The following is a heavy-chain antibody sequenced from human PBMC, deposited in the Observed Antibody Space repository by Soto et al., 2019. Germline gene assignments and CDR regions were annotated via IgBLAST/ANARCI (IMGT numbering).Heavy chain of an antibody. V-gene: IGHV3-11*05. CDR2: ISGGSTYT. D-gene: IGHD2-21*01. Sequence: QVQLVESGGGLVKPGGSLRLSCAASGFTFDDYYMTWIRQAPGRGLEWVSYISGGSTYTNYADSVKGRFTISRDNAKNSLYLQMNSLRVEDTAVYYCTREGETWGQGTLVTVCS. CDR1: GFTFDDYY. J-gene: IGHJ4*02. CDR3: TREGET.